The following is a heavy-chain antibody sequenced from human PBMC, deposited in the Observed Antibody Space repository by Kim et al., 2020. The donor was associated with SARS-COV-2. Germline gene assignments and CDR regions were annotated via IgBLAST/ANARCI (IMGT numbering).Heavy chain of an antibody. CDR1: GGTFSSYA. CDR3: ARDDSGGTAMVLYGMDV. V-gene: IGHV1-69*13. J-gene: IGHJ6*02. D-gene: IGHD5-18*01. CDR2: IIPIFGTA. Sequence: SVKVSCKASGGTFSSYAISWVRQAPGQGLEWMGGIIPIFGTANYAQKFQGRVTITADESTSTAYMELSSLRSEDTAVYYCARDDSGGTAMVLYGMDVWGQGTTVTVSS.